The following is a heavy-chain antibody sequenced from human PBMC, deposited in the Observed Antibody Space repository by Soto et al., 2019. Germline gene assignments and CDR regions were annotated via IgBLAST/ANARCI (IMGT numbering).Heavy chain of an antibody. CDR2: ISESGAAT. D-gene: IGHD5-12*01. CDR1: GFSYSSYV. J-gene: IGHJ5*02. V-gene: IGHV3-23*01. CDR3: AKGGWLDT. Sequence: EVQLLESGGGLVQPGGSLRLSCVASGFSYSSYVMSWVRQAPGKGLEWVSAISESGAATYYADSVKGRFTISRDNSKNTLYLQMNSRRAEDTAVYYCAKGGWLDTWGQGTLVPVSS.